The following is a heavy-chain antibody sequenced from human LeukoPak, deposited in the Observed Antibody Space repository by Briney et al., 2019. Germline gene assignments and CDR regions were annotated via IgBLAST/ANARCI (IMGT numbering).Heavy chain of an antibody. D-gene: IGHD2-2*01. CDR2: ISGNSGII. Sequence: GGSLRLSCAASGFTFDDYAMHWVRQAPGKGLEWVSGISGNSGIIGYADSVKGRFTISRDNAKNSLYLQMNSLRAEDMALYYCAKGGAPSTKNYYYYYYLDVWGKGITVTVSS. CDR1: GFTFDDYA. CDR3: AKGGAPSTKNYYYYYYLDV. J-gene: IGHJ6*03. V-gene: IGHV3-9*03.